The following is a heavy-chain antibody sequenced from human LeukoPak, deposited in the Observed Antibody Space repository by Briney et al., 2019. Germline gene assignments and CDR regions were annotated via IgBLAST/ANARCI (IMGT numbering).Heavy chain of an antibody. CDR1: GGSISSYY. CDR3: ARDRRIAAAGSPFEY. J-gene: IGHJ4*02. V-gene: IGHV4-4*07. CDR2: IYTSGST. Sequence: PSETLSLTCTVSGGSISSYYWSWIRQPAGKGLERIGRIYTSGSTNYNPSLKSRVTMSVDTSKNQFSLKLSSVTAADTAVYYCARDRRIAAAGSPFEYWGQGTLVTVSS. D-gene: IGHD6-13*01.